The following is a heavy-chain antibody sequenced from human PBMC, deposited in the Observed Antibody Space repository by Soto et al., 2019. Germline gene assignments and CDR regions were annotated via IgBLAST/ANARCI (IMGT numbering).Heavy chain of an antibody. D-gene: IGHD6-6*01. Sequence: PGGSLRLSCAASGFTFSSYSMNWVRQAPGKGLEWVSSISSSSSYIYYADSVKGRFTISRDNAKNSLYLQMNSLRAEDTAVYYCARDSVAARHYYGMDVWGQGTTVTVYS. CDR2: ISSSSSYI. CDR1: GFTFSSYS. V-gene: IGHV3-21*01. J-gene: IGHJ6*02. CDR3: ARDSVAARHYYGMDV.